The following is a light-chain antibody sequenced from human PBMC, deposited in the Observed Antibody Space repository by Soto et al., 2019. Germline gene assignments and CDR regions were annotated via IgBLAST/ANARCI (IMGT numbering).Light chain of an antibody. CDR3: QQTFTTPHT. CDR2: GTS. J-gene: IGKJ2*01. Sequence: DVQMTQSPSSLSASVRDRVTITCRASQPIGTFLNWYQQKPGKAPKLLISGTSSLQTGVPSRFSGSYSGTEFTLTITSLQPEDFATYFCQQTFTTPHTFGQGTKLEIK. V-gene: IGKV1-39*01. CDR1: QPIGTF.